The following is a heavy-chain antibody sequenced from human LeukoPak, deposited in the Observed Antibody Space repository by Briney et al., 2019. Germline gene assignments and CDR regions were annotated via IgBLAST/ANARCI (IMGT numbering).Heavy chain of an antibody. CDR1: GYTFTSYG. V-gene: IGHV1-18*01. Sequence: ASVKVSCKASGYTFTSYGISWVRPAPGQGLEWMGWINTYSGKTRFAQKFQGRVTMTTDTSTSTVYMELRSLRSGDTAVYYCARDRYSGSYGDYWGQGTLVTVSS. CDR3: ARDRYSGSYGDY. D-gene: IGHD1-26*01. J-gene: IGHJ4*02. CDR2: INTYSGKT.